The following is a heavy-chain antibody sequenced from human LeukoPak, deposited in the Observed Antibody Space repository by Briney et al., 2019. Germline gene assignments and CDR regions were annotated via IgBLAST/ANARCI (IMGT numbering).Heavy chain of an antibody. D-gene: IGHD3-16*01. CDR3: ARSRYDYIWGIDY. J-gene: IGHJ4*02. CDR1: GFTFSNYW. Sequence: PGGSLRLPCAASGFTFSNYWMHWVRQAPGKGLVWVSRLNSDGSSTNYADSVKGRFTISRDNAKNTLYLQMNSLRDEDTAVFYCARSRYDYIWGIDYWGQGTLVTISS. V-gene: IGHV3-74*01. CDR2: LNSDGSST.